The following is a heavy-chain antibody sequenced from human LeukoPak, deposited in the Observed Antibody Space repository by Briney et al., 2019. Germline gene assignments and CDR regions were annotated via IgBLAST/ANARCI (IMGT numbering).Heavy chain of an antibody. CDR1: GFTFNNYA. CDR3: VKSDCASDGCKLLNY. Sequence: GGSLRLSCAASGFTFNNYAMHWVRQAPERGLEWVSRTSGGGDAIRCADSVKGRFTSSRDNFRNILSLQMNTLRAEDSAVYYCVKSDCASDGCKLLNYWGQGILVSVSS. V-gene: IGHV3-23*01. D-gene: IGHD5-24*01. J-gene: IGHJ4*02. CDR2: TSGGGDAI.